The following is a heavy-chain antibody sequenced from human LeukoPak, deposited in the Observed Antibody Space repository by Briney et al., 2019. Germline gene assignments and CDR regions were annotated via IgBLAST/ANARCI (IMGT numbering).Heavy chain of an antibody. CDR3: ARAVGGDGSGSL. Sequence: SETLSLTCTVSGGSIGSYYWTWIRQPPGKGLEWIGYIYYSGSTNYNPSLKSRVTMSVDMSTRQISLKLSSVTAADTAVYYCARAVGGDGSGSLWGPGTLVTVSS. V-gene: IGHV4-59*01. CDR1: GGSIGSYY. D-gene: IGHD3-10*01. CDR2: IYYSGST. J-gene: IGHJ4*02.